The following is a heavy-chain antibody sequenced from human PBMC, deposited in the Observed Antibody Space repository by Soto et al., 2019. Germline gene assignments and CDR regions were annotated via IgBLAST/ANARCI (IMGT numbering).Heavy chain of an antibody. D-gene: IGHD6-19*01. V-gene: IGHV1-46*01. CDR2: INPNGGST. CDR1: GYTFINYH. J-gene: IGHJ4*02. CDR3: ALPKTTLGWYNF. Sequence: QVQVVQSGAEVKKPGASVKVSCKTSGYTFINYHVHWVRQAPGQGLEWMGAINPNGGSTTYAQHLQDIITVTSDASTSTVYMELISLRSDDTAVYYCALPKTTLGWYNFWGQGALVTVS.